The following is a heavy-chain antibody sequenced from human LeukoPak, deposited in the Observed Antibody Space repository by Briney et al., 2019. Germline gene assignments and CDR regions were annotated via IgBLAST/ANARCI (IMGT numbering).Heavy chain of an antibody. CDR3: ARGRFFDILTGYYSSNDAFDI. V-gene: IGHV1-2*02. CDR2: INPNSGGT. Sequence: ASVKVSCKASGYTFTSYYMHWVRQAPGQGLEWMGWINPNSGGTNYAQKFQGRVTMTRDTSISTAYMELSRLRSDDTAVYYCARGRFFDILTGYYSSNDAFDIWGQGTMVTVSS. J-gene: IGHJ3*02. CDR1: GYTFTSYY. D-gene: IGHD3-9*01.